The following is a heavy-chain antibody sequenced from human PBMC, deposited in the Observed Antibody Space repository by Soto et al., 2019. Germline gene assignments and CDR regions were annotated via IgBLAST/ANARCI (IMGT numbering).Heavy chain of an antibody. CDR2: IIPILGIA. Sequence: QVQLVQSGAEVKKPGSSVKVSCKASGGTFSSYTISWVRQAPGQGLEWMGRIIPILGIANYAQKFQGRVTITAEKSTRSATLELSSLRSEDTAVYYCARDPQIVVVPAAPDYGMAVWGQGTTVTVSS. D-gene: IGHD2-2*01. J-gene: IGHJ6*02. CDR1: GGTFSSYT. V-gene: IGHV1-69*08. CDR3: ARDPQIVVVPAAPDYGMAV.